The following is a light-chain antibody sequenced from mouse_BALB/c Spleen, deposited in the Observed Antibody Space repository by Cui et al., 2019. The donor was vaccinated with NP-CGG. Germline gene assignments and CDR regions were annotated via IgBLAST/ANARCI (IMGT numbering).Light chain of an antibody. V-gene: IGLV1*01. J-gene: IGLJ1*01. CDR2: GTN. Sequence: QAVVTQESALTTSPGETVTLTCRSNTGAVTTSNYANWVQEKPDHLFPVLIGGTNIRAPGVPARFSGSLIGDKAALTITGAQTEDEAIYFCALWYSNHWVFGGGTKLTVL. CDR1: TGAVTTSNY. CDR3: ALWYSNHWV.